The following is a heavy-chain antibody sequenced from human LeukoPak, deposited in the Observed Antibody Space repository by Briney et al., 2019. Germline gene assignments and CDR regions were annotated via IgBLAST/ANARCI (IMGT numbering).Heavy chain of an antibody. D-gene: IGHD1-26*01. CDR1: GYSINSGNH. J-gene: IGHJ4*02. CDR2: IHYSGST. Sequence: SETLSLTCAVSGYSINSGNHWGWIRQPPEKGLEWIGSIHYSGSTNYNPSLKSRVTISIDTSKHHFSLKLSSVTAADTAVYYCASLGGYQNGNFDYWGRGALVTVSS. V-gene: IGHV4-38-2*01. CDR3: ASLGGYQNGNFDY.